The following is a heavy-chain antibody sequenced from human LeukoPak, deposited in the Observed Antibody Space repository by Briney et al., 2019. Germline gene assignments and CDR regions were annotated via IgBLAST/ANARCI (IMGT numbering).Heavy chain of an antibody. CDR2: IKQDGSEK. Sequence: PGGSLRLSCAASGFTFSGAWMTWVRQAPGKGLEWVANIKQDGSEKYYVDSVKGRFTISRDNAKNSLFLQMNSLRAEDTAVYYCVRDRAGSYWGRGALVTVSS. CDR3: VRDRAGSY. D-gene: IGHD1-26*01. CDR1: GFTFSGAW. J-gene: IGHJ4*02. V-gene: IGHV3-7*01.